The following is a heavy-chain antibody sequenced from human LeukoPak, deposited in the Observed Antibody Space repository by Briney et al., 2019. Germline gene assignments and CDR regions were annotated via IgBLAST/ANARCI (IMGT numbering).Heavy chain of an antibody. J-gene: IGHJ6*03. CDR2: IRSYSSYI. CDR3: ARYSEVYYYVDV. CDR1: GFTFDTYN. D-gene: IGHD2-21*01. Sequence: PGGSLRLSCAASGFTFDTYNFNWVRQAPGEGLEWVATIRSYSSYIHYGDSVKGRFTISRDDAERSVYLQMDNVRVEDTAVYFCARYSEVYYYVDVWGTGTTVTVSS. V-gene: IGHV3-21*01.